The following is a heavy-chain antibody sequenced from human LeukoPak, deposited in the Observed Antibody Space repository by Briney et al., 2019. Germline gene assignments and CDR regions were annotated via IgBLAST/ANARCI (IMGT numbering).Heavy chain of an antibody. CDR3: ARSSVAGYIDY. CDR1: GXSISSYY. Sequence: TSETLSLTCTVSGXSISSYYGSWIRQPPGKGLEWIGYIYYSGSTNYNPSLKSRVTISVDTSKNQFSLKLSSVTAADTAVYYCARSSVAGYIDYWGQGTLVTVSS. D-gene: IGHD6-19*01. V-gene: IGHV4-59*01. CDR2: IYYSGST. J-gene: IGHJ4*02.